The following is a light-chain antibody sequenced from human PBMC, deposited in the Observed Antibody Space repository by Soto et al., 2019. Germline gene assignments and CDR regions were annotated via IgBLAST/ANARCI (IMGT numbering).Light chain of an antibody. Sequence: EIVLTQSPASLSLSPGERATLSCRASQSVSSYLAWYQQKPGQAPRLLIYGASTRATGIPARFSGSGSGTDSTLTISRQEPEDFAVYYCQQYNNWPQTFGQGTKVDNK. CDR2: GAS. J-gene: IGKJ1*01. V-gene: IGKV3-15*01. CDR1: QSVSSY. CDR3: QQYNNWPQT.